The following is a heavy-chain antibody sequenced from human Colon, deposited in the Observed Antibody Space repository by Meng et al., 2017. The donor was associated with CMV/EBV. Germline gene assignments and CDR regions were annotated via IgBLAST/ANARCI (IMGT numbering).Heavy chain of an antibody. V-gene: IGHV3-7*02. Sequence: VQVVGAGGAFVQPGGSRRLSCAASGCSFRVDWVGWVRQAPGEGLESVTYINPDEDQKSHVDSVEVQFTISRDNAKNSLYLQMESLSTEDTDVYYCTRGPYWGQGTLVTVSS. CDR1: GCSFRVDW. CDR3: TRGPY. J-gene: IGHJ4*02. CDR2: INPDEDQK.